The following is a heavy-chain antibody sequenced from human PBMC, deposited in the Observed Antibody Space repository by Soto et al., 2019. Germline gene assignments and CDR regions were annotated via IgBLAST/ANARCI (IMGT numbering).Heavy chain of an antibody. D-gene: IGHD6-6*01. CDR1: GFTFSSYS. CDR2: ISSSSSYI. Sequence: GGSLRLSCAASGFTFSSYSMNWVRQAPGKGLEWVSSISSSSSYIYYADSVKGRFTISRDNAKNSLYLQMNSLRAEDTAVYYCARDGDSSSPTYYYYYGMDVWGQGTTVTVSS. V-gene: IGHV3-21*01. CDR3: ARDGDSSSPTYYYYYGMDV. J-gene: IGHJ6*02.